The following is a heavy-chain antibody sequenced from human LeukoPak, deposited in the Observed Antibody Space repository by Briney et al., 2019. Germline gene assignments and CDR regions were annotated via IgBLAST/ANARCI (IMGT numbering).Heavy chain of an antibody. CDR2: ISAYNGNT. Sequence: ASVKVSCKASGYTFTGYYMHWVRQAPGQGLEWMGWISAYNGNTNYAQKLQGRVTMTTDTSTSTAYMELRSLRSDDTAVYYCARDTGDGSYYFDYWGQGTLVTVSS. CDR1: GYTFTGYY. J-gene: IGHJ4*02. CDR3: ARDTGDGSYYFDY. V-gene: IGHV1-18*04. D-gene: IGHD1-26*01.